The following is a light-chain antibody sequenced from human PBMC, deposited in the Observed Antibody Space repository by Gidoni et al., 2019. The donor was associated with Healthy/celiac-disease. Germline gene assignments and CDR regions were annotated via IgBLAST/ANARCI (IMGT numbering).Light chain of an antibody. CDR1: QSVSSSY. CDR3: QQYGSSPPYT. V-gene: IGKV3-20*01. Sequence: EIVLTQSPGTLSLSTGERATLSCRASQSVSSSYLAWYQQKPGQAPRLLIYGASSRAPGIPDSFSGSVSGTDFTLTFSRLEPEDFAVYYCQQYGSSPPYTFGQGTKLEIK. J-gene: IGKJ2*01. CDR2: GAS.